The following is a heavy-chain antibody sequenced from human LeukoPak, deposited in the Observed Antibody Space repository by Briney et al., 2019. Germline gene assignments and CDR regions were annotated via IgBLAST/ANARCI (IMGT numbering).Heavy chain of an antibody. CDR3: ARAGGTYYYGSGSYSNWFDP. CDR2: INHSGST. CDR1: GGSFSGYY. V-gene: IGHV4-34*01. D-gene: IGHD3-10*01. J-gene: IGHJ5*02. Sequence: SEALSLTCAVYGGSFSGYYWSWIRQPPGKGLEWIGEINHSGSTNYNPSLKSRVTISVDTSKNQFSLKLSSVTAADTAVCYCARAGGTYYYGSGSYSNWFDPWGQGTLVTVSS.